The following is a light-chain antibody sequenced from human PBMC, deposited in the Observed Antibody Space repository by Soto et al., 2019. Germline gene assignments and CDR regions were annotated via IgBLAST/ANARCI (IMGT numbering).Light chain of an antibody. V-gene: IGKV3-11*01. CDR2: DAS. CDR1: QSVRSS. Sequence: EIVLTQSPATLSLSPGERATFSCRASQSVRSSLAWYQHKPGQAPRLLIYDASNRATGIPGRFSGSGSGTDFTLTISNLDPEDFAVYYCQQRSNWPWTFGQGTKVEIK. CDR3: QQRSNWPWT. J-gene: IGKJ1*01.